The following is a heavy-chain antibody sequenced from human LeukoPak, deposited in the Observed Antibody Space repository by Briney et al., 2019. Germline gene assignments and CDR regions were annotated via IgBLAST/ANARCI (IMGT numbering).Heavy chain of an antibody. CDR1: GGSISSHY. Sequence: SETLSLTCTVSGGSISSHYWSWIRQPPGKGLEWIGYIYYSGTTNYNPSLKSRVTISVDTSKNQFSLKLSSVTAADTAVYYCARYIDYWGQGTLVTVSS. CDR3: ARYIDY. V-gene: IGHV4-59*08. J-gene: IGHJ4*02. CDR2: IYYSGTT.